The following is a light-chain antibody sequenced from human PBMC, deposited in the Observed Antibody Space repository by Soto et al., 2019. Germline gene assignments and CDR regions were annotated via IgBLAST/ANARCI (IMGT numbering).Light chain of an antibody. V-gene: IGKV1D-16*01. CDR1: QVISSW. CDR2: AAS. Sequence: DIQMTQSPSSLSASVGDRVSIPCRASQVISSWLAWYQQKPGKAPKLLIYAASTLQSGVPSRFSGSGSGTDFTLTISCLQSEDFATYYCQQYYSYSITFGQGTRLEIK. J-gene: IGKJ5*01. CDR3: QQYYSYSIT.